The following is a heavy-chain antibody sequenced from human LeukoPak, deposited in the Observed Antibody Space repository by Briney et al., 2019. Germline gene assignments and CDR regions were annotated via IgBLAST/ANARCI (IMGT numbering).Heavy chain of an antibody. J-gene: IGHJ5*02. CDR1: GYTFTSYG. D-gene: IGHD3-9*01. V-gene: IGHV1-18*01. CDR3: ARRGYDILTGQYSVQP. Sequence: ASVKVSCKASGYTFTSYGISWVRQAPGQGLEWMGWISAYNGNTNYAQKLQGRVTMTTDTSTSTAYMELRSLRSDDTAVYYCARRGYDILTGQYSVQPWGQGTLVTVSS. CDR2: ISAYNGNT.